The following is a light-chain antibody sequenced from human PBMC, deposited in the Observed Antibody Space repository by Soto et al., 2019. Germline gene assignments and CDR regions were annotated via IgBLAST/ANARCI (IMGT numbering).Light chain of an antibody. CDR1: QNIRSW. J-gene: IGKJ4*01. CDR2: SAS. V-gene: IGKV1-5*03. CDR3: QEYNGNSGLT. Sequence: DIQMTQSPSTLSASVGDRVTITCRASQNIRSWLAWYQQKPGKAPELLIYSASGLESGFPSRFSGSGSGTEFTLTISSLQPDDFATYYCQEYNGNSGLTFGGGTKVEIK.